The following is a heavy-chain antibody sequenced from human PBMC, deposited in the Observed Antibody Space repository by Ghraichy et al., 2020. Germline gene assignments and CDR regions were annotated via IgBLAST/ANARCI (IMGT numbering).Heavy chain of an antibody. Sequence: SQTLSLTCGVSGGLIGGYHWKWIRQPPGKGLEWIGEVNHSGNAVYNPSLKSRVTISRDSSKNQVFLKLSSVTAADTAVYYCARGLSSDYYSYMGVWGEGTTVTVSS. V-gene: IGHV4-34*01. CDR3: ARGLSSDYYSYMGV. CDR1: GGLIGGYH. CDR2: VNHSGNA. J-gene: IGHJ6*03.